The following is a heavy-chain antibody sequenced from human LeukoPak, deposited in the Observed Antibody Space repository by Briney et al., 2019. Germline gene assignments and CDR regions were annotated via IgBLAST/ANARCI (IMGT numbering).Heavy chain of an antibody. J-gene: IGHJ4*02. CDR1: GFTFSSYA. D-gene: IGHD3-22*01. CDR2: ISSSSSYI. CDR3: ATTPYETYYYDSSGYRTHDY. V-gene: IGHV3-21*01. Sequence: EAGGSLRLSCAASGFTFSSYAMSWVRQAPGKGLEWVSSISSSSSYIYYADSVKGRFTISRDNAKNSLYLQMNSLRAEDTAVYYCATTPYETYYYDSSGYRTHDYWGQGTLVTVSS.